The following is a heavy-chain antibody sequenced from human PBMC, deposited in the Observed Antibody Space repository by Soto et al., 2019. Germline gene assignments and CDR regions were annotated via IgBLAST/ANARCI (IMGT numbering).Heavy chain of an antibody. V-gene: IGHV3-48*01. J-gene: IGHJ6*03. CDR3: ARDQRRITIFGVPKDYYYYYMDV. CDR2: ISSSSTTI. D-gene: IGHD3-3*01. Sequence: GSLRLSCAASGFTFSSYSMNWVRQAPGKGLEWVSYISSSSTTIYYADSVKGRFTISRDNAKNSLYLQMNSLRAEDTAVYYCARDQRRITIFGVPKDYYYYYMDVWGKGTTVTVSS. CDR1: GFTFSSYS.